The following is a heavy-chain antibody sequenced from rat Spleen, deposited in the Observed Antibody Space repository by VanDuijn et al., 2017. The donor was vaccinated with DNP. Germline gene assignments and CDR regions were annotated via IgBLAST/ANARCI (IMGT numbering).Heavy chain of an antibody. CDR1: GFSLTSYN. J-gene: IGHJ2*01. D-gene: IGHD1-10*01. CDR2: IWKNGAT. V-gene: IGHV2-41*01. CDR3: ARAPYNNYFDY. Sequence: QVQLKESGPGLVQPSQTLSLTCTVSGFSLTSYNVHWVRQPPGKGLEWMGVIWKNGATRYNSALKSRLSFSKDTSKSQVFLKMNSLQTEDTATYYCARAPYNNYFDYWGQGVMVTVSS.